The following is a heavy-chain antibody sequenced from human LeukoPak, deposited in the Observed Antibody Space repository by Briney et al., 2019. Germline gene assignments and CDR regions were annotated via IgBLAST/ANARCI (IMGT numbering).Heavy chain of an antibody. CDR2: INHSGST. D-gene: IGHD3-10*01. CDR1: GGSISSGGYY. CDR3: ARGSDPYGSGSSDKFDY. J-gene: IGHJ4*02. Sequence: SETLSLTCTVSGGSISSGGYYWSWIRQPPGEGLEWIGEINHSGSTNYNPSLKSRVTISVDTSKNQFSLKLSSVTAADTAVYYCARGSDPYGSGSSDKFDYWGQGTLVTVSS. V-gene: IGHV4-39*07.